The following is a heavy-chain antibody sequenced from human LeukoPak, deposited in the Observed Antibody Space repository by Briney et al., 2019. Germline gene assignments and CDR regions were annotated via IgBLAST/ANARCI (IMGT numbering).Heavy chain of an antibody. V-gene: IGHV3-23*01. CDR3: AKASKILLGAFDI. J-gene: IGHJ3*02. CDR1: GFTFSSYG. D-gene: IGHD2-15*01. CDR2: ISGSGGST. Sequence: PGGSLRLSCAASGFTFSSYGMSWVRQAPGKGLEWVSAISGSGGSTYYADSVKGRFTISRDNSKNTLYLQMNSLRAEDTAVYYCAKASKILLGAFDIWGQGTMVTVSS.